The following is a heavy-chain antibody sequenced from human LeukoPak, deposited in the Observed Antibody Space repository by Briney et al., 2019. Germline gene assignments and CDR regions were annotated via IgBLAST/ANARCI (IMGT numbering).Heavy chain of an antibody. CDR1: GFTFSGYT. J-gene: IGHJ4*02. V-gene: IGHV3-21*01. Sequence: GGSLRLSCAASGFTFSGYTMNWVRPAPGKGREWVSSISSSSSYIYYADSGKGRLTISRDNPKKSLYLQMNILRFEDTAVYYCARYRTGEFVYWGQGTLVSVSS. CDR2: ISSSSSYI. CDR3: ARYRTGEFVY. D-gene: IGHD3/OR15-3a*01.